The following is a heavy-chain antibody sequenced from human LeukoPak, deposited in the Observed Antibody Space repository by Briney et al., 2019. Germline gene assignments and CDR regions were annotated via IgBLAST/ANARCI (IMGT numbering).Heavy chain of an antibody. V-gene: IGHV5-51*01. J-gene: IGHJ5*02. CDR3: ARSLTPWEGHNNWFDP. Sequence: GESLKISCKGSGYSFTSYWIGWVRQMPGKGLEWMGIIYPGDSDTRYSPSFQGQVTISADKSISTAYLQWSSLKASDTAMYYCARSLTPWEGHNNWFDPWGQGTLVTVSS. CDR2: IYPGDSDT. D-gene: IGHD1-26*01. CDR1: GYSFTSYW.